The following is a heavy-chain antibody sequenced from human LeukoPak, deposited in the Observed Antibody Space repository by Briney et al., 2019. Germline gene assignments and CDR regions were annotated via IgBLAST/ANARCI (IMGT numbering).Heavy chain of an antibody. Sequence: GGAQTLPRAASGFTFNRYEMLWVRPAPGKGLEWISYISRTGNSIYYADSVKGRFTISRDSAKNSLYLQMNSLRAEDTAVYYCARGPYSSNWDVDYWGQGTLVTVAS. V-gene: IGHV3-48*03. CDR1: GFTFNRYE. J-gene: IGHJ4*02. CDR2: ISRTGNSI. D-gene: IGHD6-13*01. CDR3: ARGPYSSNWDVDY.